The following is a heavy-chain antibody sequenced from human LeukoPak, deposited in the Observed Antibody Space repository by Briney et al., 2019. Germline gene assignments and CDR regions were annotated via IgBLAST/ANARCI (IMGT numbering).Heavy chain of an antibody. V-gene: IGHV3-30*18. CDR2: VSYLGDDQ. Sequence: PGGSLRLSCAASGFTFSSYGIHWVRQSPGKGLEWVAVVSYLGDDQFYAESVKGRFTISRDNSKKTVFLQMNSLRGEDTAVYYCAKDRSSGPHYYYGIDVWGRGTTVIVSS. J-gene: IGHJ6*02. CDR1: GFTFSSYG. CDR3: AKDRSSGPHYYYGIDV. D-gene: IGHD3-22*01.